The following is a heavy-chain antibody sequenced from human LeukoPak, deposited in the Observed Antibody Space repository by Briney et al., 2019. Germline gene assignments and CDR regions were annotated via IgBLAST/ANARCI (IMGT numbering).Heavy chain of an antibody. CDR2: MNPNSGNT. CDR1: GYTFTSYD. J-gene: IGHJ6*02. V-gene: IGHV1-8*01. Sequence: ASVKVSCKASGYTFTSYDINWVRQATGQGLEWMGWMNPNSGNTGYAQKFQGRVTMTRNTSISTAYMELSSLRSEDTAAYYCARVLSYCSSTSCYEFKNYYYYGMDVWGQGTTVTVSS. D-gene: IGHD2-2*01. CDR3: ARVLSYCSSTSCYEFKNYYYYGMDV.